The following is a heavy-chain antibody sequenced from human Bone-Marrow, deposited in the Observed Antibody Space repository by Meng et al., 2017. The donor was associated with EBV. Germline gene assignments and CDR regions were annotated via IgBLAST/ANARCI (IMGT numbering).Heavy chain of an antibody. CDR2: INHSGST. D-gene: IGHD6-19*01. CDR1: SGSFSGYY. CDR3: ARGSGWYSGY. V-gene: IGHV4-34*01. J-gene: IGHJ4*02. Sequence: QVHVHLGGAGSLKPSWTLSLTCAVYSGSFSGYYWSWIRQPPGKGLEWIGEINHSGSTNYNPSLKSRVTISVDTSKNQFSLKLSSVTAADTAAYYCARGSGWYSGYWGQGTLVTVSS.